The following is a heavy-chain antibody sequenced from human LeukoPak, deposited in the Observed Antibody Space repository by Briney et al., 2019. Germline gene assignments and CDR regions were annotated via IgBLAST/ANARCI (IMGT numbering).Heavy chain of an antibody. CDR1: GFTFSSYS. CDR3: ARDEAVAATGPLRY. CDR2: ISSSSSYI. Sequence: GGSLRLSCAASGFTFSSYSMNWVRQAPGKGLEWVSSISSSSSYIYYADSVKGRFTISRDNAKNSLYLQMNSLRAEDTAVYYCARDEAVAATGPLRYWGQGTLVTVSS. D-gene: IGHD2-15*01. V-gene: IGHV3-21*01. J-gene: IGHJ4*02.